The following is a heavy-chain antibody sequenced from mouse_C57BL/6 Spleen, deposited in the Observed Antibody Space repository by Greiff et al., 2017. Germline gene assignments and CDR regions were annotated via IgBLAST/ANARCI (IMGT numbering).Heavy chain of an antibody. CDR3: ARGGWGRGYFDV. Sequence: EVQLVESGPGMVKPSQSLSLTCTVTGYSITRGYDWHWIRPFPGNKLEWLGYISYSGSTTYNPSLKSRISITHDTSKNQFFLKLNSVTTEDTATYYWARGGWGRGYFDVWGTGTTVTVSS. J-gene: IGHJ1*03. V-gene: IGHV3-1*01. D-gene: IGHD1-1*02. CDR2: ISYSGST. CDR1: GYSITRGYD.